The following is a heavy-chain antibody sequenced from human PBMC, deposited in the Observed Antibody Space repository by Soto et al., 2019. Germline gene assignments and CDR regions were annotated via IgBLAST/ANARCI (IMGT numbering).Heavy chain of an antibody. CDR1: GFSLSSRA. D-gene: IGHD3-10*01. CDR3: TKGGSMVHGEFTS. Sequence: EVQLLESGGGLVQPGGSLRLSCAASGFSLSSRAMSWVRQAPGKGLEWVSTISGSGVSTYYPDSVRGRFTISKDNSKNTVYLQMNSLRDEDTAEYFCTKGGSMVHGEFTSWGQGTLVTVSS. V-gene: IGHV3-23*01. J-gene: IGHJ5*02. CDR2: ISGSGVST.